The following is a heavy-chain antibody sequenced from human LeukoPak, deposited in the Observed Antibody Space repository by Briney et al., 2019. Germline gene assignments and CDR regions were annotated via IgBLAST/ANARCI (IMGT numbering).Heavy chain of an antibody. D-gene: IGHD1-14*01. CDR1: GGTFSSYA. Sequence: SVKVSCKASGGTFSSYAISWVRQAPGQGLEWMGGIIPIFGTANYAQKFQGRVTITTDESTSTAYMELSSLRSEDTAVYYCARSVHNPDAFDIWGQGTMVTVSS. J-gene: IGHJ3*02. CDR2: IIPIFGTA. CDR3: ARSVHNPDAFDI. V-gene: IGHV1-69*05.